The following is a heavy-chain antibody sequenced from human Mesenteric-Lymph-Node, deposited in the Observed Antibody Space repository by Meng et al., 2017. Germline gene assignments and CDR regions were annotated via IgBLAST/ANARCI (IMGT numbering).Heavy chain of an antibody. CDR3: ARTIGGADIVVVPAAYYFDY. CDR2: INHGGST. D-gene: IGHD2-2*01. V-gene: IGHV4-34*01. J-gene: IGHJ4*02. CDR1: GGSFSGYY. Sequence: QVQLQQWGAGLLKPSETLSLTCAVYGGSFSGYYWSWIRQPPGKGLEWIGEINHGGSTNYNPSLKSRVTISVDTSKNQFSLKLSSVTAADTAVYYCARTIGGADIVVVPAAYYFDYWGQGTLVTVSS.